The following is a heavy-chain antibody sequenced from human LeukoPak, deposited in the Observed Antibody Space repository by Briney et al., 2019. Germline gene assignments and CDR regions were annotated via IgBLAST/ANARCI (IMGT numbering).Heavy chain of an antibody. Sequence: SETLSLTCTVSGGSISSGSYYWSWIRQPAGKGLEWIGRIYTSGSTNYNPSLKSRVIMSVDTSKNQFSLKLSSVTAADTAVYYCARDSYYYDSSGYSAPYFDYWGQGTLVTVSS. J-gene: IGHJ4*02. V-gene: IGHV4-61*02. CDR3: ARDSYYYDSSGYSAPYFDY. CDR1: GGSISSGSYY. D-gene: IGHD3-22*01. CDR2: IYTSGST.